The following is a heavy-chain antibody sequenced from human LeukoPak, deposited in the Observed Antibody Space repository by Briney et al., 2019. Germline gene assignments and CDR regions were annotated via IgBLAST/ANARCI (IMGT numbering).Heavy chain of an antibody. CDR2: IKQDGSEK. CDR3: ARDQDAYSSGWYEVFDF. J-gene: IGHJ4*02. D-gene: IGHD6-19*01. Sequence: GDSLRPFWVDRGLRNGCKRRSWVHQEKEKGLEWVANIKQDGSEKKYVDSVKGRFTISRDNAKSSLFLQMNSLRAEDTALYYCARDQDAYSSGWYEVFDFWGQGSPVTVSS. V-gene: IGHV3-7*05. CDR1: GLRNGCKR.